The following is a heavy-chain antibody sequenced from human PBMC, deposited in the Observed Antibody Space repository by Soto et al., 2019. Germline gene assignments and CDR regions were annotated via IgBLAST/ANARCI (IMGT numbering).Heavy chain of an antibody. CDR3: VRAGGFLEWLTSYYYYRMDV. J-gene: IGHJ6*02. CDR2: INSDGSST. Sequence: EVQLVESGGGLVQPGGSLRLSCAASGFTFSSYWMHWVRQAPGKGLVWVSRINSDGSSTSYAHSVKGRFTITRDHANNTLYLQINRLTAEDTAVYSCVRAGGFLEWLTSYYYYRMDVWGQGTTVTVSS. CDR1: GFTFSSYW. D-gene: IGHD3-3*01. V-gene: IGHV3-74*01.